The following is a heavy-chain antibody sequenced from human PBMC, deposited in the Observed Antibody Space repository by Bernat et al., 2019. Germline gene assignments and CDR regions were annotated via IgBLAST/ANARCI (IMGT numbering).Heavy chain of an antibody. J-gene: IGHJ6*02. Sequence: EVQLVESGGGLVKPGGSLRLSCVGIGFTFSSYTMNWVRRATGKGLEWVSANNRDSSDIYYADSVKGRFTSSRDNAKNSLYLQMNSLRAEDTAVYYCARAELSWGQGTTVTASS. CDR1: GFTFSSYT. V-gene: IGHV3-21*01. CDR3: ARAELS. D-gene: IGHD1-14*01. CDR2: NNRDSSDI.